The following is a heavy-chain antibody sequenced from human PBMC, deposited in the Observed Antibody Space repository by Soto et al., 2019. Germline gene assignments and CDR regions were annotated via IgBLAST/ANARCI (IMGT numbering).Heavy chain of an antibody. CDR2: ISGSGGST. D-gene: IGHD5-12*01. V-gene: IGHV3-23*01. J-gene: IGHJ4*02. CDR1: GFTFSSYA. Sequence: PGGSLRLSCAASGFTFSSYAMSWVLQAPGKGLEWVSAISGSGGSTYYADSVKGRFTISRDNSKNTLYLQMNSLRAGDTAVYYCAKDLGWRGATHYFAYWGQGTLVTVSS. CDR3: AKDLGWRGATHYFAY.